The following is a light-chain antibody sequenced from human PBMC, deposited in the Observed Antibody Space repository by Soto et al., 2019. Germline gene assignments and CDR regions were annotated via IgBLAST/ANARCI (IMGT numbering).Light chain of an antibody. CDR1: QSLPSTW. CDR3: QQYAAQSPWT. J-gene: IGKJ1*01. V-gene: IGKV1-5*03. CDR2: KGF. Sequence: GDKVTITCRASQSLPSTWLAWFQQRPGKAPNVLIYKGFALASGVSSRFSGSGSGTEFTLTISSLQPDDFATYFCQQYAAQSPWTFGQGTRV.